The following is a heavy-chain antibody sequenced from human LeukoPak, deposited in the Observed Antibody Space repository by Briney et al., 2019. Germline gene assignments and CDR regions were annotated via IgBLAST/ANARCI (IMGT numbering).Heavy chain of an antibody. Sequence: GSSVKVSCKASGGTFSSYAISWVRQAPGQGLEWMGGIIPIFGTASYAQKFQGRVTITADESTSTAYMELSSLRSEDTAVYYCASKLAVDYYYYGMDVWGKGTTVTVSS. CDR3: ASKLAVDYYYYGMDV. CDR2: IIPIFGTA. J-gene: IGHJ6*04. D-gene: IGHD6-19*01. V-gene: IGHV1-69*01. CDR1: GGTFSSYA.